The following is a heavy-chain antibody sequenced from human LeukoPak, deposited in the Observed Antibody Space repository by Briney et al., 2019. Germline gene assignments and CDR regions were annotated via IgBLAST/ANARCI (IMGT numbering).Heavy chain of an antibody. V-gene: IGHV3-33*01. CDR2: IWYDGSNK. CDR3: ARGEVVVVPATFDY. Sequence: PGGSLRLSCAASGFTFSSYGMHWVRQAPGKGLEWVAVIWYDGSNKYYADSVKGRFTISRDNSKNTLYLQMNSPRAEDTAVYYCARGEVVVVPATFDYWGQGTLVTVSS. D-gene: IGHD2-2*01. J-gene: IGHJ4*02. CDR1: GFTFSSYG.